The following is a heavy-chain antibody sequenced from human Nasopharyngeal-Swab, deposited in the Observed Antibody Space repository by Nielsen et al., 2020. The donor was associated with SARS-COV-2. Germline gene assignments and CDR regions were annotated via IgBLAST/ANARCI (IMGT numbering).Heavy chain of an antibody. J-gene: IGHJ5*02. CDR3: ARHWEYCSSTSCYRRGWFDP. CDR2: IYPGDSDT. CDR1: GYSFTSYW. V-gene: IGHV5-51*01. Sequence: GESLKISCKGSGYSFTSYWIGWVRQMPGKGLEWMGIIYPGDSDTRYSPSFQGQVTISADKSISTAYLQWSSLKASDTAMYYCARHWEYCSSTSCYRRGWFDPWGPGTLVTVSS. D-gene: IGHD2-2*01.